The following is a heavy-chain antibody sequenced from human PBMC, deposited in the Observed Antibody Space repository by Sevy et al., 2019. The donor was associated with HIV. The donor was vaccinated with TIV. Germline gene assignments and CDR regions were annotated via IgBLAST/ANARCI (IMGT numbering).Heavy chain of an antibody. CDR3: ARETDNSARSLEP. D-gene: IGHD4-4*01. CDR2: IWHDGSNK. Sequence: GGSLRLSCAASGFTFNFHGMHWVRQAPGKGLEWVAFIWHDGSNKYMADSVKGRFTISRDNSKNTLFLQMNSLTVEDTAVYYCARETDNSARSLEPWGQGTLVTVSS. V-gene: IGHV3-30*02. CDR1: GFTFNFHG. J-gene: IGHJ5*02.